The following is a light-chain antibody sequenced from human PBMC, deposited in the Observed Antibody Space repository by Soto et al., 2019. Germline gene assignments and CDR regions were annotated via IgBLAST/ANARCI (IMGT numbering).Light chain of an antibody. CDR1: QSVNNNY. CDR3: QQYGSSPRVT. CDR2: GAS. J-gene: IGKJ5*01. Sequence: IVLNQSPCTLSLSPGERATLYCRASQSVNNNYLAWYQQKPGQAPRLLIYGASSRATGIPDRFSGSGSGTDFTLTISRLEPEDFAVYYCQQYGSSPRVTLGQGTRLEIK. V-gene: IGKV3-20*01.